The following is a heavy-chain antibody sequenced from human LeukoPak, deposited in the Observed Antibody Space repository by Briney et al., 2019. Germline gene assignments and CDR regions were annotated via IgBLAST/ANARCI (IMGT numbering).Heavy chain of an antibody. Sequence: GASVKVSFKASGGTFSSYAISWVRQAPGQGLEWMGGIIPIFGTANYAQKVQGRVTMTTDESTSTAYMELSSLRSEDTAVYYCARGSGWFRDAFDIWGPGTMVTVSS. J-gene: IGHJ3*02. CDR2: IIPIFGTA. CDR3: ARGSGWFRDAFDI. V-gene: IGHV1-69*05. CDR1: GGTFSSYA. D-gene: IGHD6-19*01.